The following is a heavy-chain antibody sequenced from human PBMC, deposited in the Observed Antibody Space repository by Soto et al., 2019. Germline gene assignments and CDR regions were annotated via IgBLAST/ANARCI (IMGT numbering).Heavy chain of an antibody. D-gene: IGHD3-10*01. J-gene: IGHJ6*02. V-gene: IGHV4-4*02. CDR2: IYHSGST. CDR1: FGSLLSRNS. CDR3: ARGVVVRGIYYGMDV. Sequence: PSYTLSLTCSVFFGSLLSRNSWRSVRQPPGKGLEWIGEIYHSGSTNYNPSLKSRVTISVDKSKNQFSLKLSSVTAADTAVYYCARGVVVRGIYYGMDVWGQGTTVS.